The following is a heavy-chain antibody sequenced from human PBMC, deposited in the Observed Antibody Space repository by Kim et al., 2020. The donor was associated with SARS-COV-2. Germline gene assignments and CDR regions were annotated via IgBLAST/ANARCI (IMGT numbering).Heavy chain of an antibody. D-gene: IGHD3-3*01. CDR2: MNPNSGNT. V-gene: IGHV1-8*01. CDR3: ARGSITIFGVVNYQRYYYGMDV. J-gene: IGHJ6*02. Sequence: ASVKVSCKASGYTFTSYDINWVRQATGQGLEWMGWMNPNSGNTGYAQKFQGRVTMTRNTSISTAYMELSSLRSEDTAVYYCARGSITIFGVVNYQRYYYGMDVWGQGTTVTVSS. CDR1: GYTFTSYD.